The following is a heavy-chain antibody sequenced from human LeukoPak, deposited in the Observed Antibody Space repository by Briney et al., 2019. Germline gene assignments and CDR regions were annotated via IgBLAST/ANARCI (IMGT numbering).Heavy chain of an antibody. CDR2: IYYSGST. CDR1: GGSISSSSYY. D-gene: IGHD6-19*01. CDR3: ARPSAVAVINWFDP. J-gene: IGHJ5*02. V-gene: IGHV4-39*01. Sequence: SETLSLTCTVSGGSISSSSYYWGWIRQPPGKGLEWIGSIYYSGSTYYNPSLKSRVTISVDTSKNQFSLKLSSVTAADTAVYYCARPSAVAVINWFDPWGQGTLVTVSS.